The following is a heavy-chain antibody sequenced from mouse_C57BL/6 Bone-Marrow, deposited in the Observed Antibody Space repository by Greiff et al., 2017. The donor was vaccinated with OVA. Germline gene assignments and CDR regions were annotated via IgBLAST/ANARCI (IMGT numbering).Heavy chain of an antibody. Sequence: QVQLQQPGAELVKPGASVKLSCKASGYTFTSYWMHWVKQRPGQGLEWIGMIHPNSGSTNYNEKFKSKATLTVDKSSSTAYMQLSSLTSEDSAVYYCAREGDYYGSSLYARDYWGQGTSVTVSS. CDR3: AREGDYYGSSLYARDY. V-gene: IGHV1-64*01. D-gene: IGHD1-1*01. J-gene: IGHJ4*01. CDR2: IHPNSGST. CDR1: GYTFTSYW.